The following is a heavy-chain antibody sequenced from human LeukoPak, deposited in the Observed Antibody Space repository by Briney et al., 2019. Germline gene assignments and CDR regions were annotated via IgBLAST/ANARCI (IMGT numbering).Heavy chain of an antibody. J-gene: IGHJ6*03. CDR3: ARDSSYYYMDV. V-gene: IGHV4-59*01. CDR1: GGSISSYY. Sequence: PSETLSLTCTVSGGSISSYYWSWIRQPPGKGLEWIGYIYYSGSTNYNPSLKSRVTISVDTSKNQFSLKLSSVTAADTAVYYCARDSSYYYMDVWGKGTMVTVSS. CDR2: IYYSGST.